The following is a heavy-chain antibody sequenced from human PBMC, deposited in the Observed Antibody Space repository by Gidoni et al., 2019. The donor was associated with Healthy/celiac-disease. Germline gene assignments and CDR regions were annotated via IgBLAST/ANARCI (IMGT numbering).Heavy chain of an antibody. V-gene: IGHV3-30*18. D-gene: IGHD2-21*02. CDR1: GFPFSSYG. J-gene: IGHJ4*02. CDR2: ISYDGSKK. CDR3: AKANLKTKIVVVTAIGY. Sequence: QVQLVESGGGVVQQGRSLRLSCAASGFPFSSYGMHWVRQAPGKGLEWVAVISYDGSKKYYADSVKGRFTISRDNSKNTLYLQMNSLRAEDTAVYYCAKANLKTKIVVVTAIGYWGQGTLVTVSS.